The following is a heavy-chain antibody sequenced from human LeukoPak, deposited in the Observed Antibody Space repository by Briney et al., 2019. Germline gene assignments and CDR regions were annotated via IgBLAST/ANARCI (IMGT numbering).Heavy chain of an antibody. J-gene: IGHJ3*02. D-gene: IGHD1-26*01. V-gene: IGHV1-3*04. CDR3: VREWDHTRMTFDI. Sequence: ASVKVSCKASGYTFTSYAMHWVRQAPGQRLEWMGWIGTYNGNTKYAQEFQGRVTMTTDTSTSTGYMELRNLRSDDTAVYFCVREWDHTRMTFDIWGQGTMVTVSS. CDR2: IGTYNGNT. CDR1: GYTFTSYA.